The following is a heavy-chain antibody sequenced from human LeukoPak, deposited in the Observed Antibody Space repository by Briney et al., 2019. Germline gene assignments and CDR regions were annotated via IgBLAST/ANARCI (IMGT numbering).Heavy chain of an antibody. J-gene: IGHJ4*02. CDR2: INQSGST. D-gene: IGHD3-22*01. V-gene: IGHV4-34*01. Sequence: SDTLSLTCAVYGGSFSGYYWSWTRHPPGKGLEWIGEINQSGSTNYNPPLKSRVTISVETSKNQFSLKLSSVTRADTAVYYCARVKVPRRRGASLLITYPFDYWGQGTLVTVSS. CDR1: GGSFSGYY. CDR3: ARVKVPRRRGASLLITYPFDY.